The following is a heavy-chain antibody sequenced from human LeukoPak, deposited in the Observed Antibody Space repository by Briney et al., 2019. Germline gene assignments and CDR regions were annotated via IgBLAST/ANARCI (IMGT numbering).Heavy chain of an antibody. Sequence: PGGSLRLSCAASGFTFSSYAMSWVRQSPGTGLEWVSGITGSGGTTDYADSVEGRFIISRDNSKNTLYLQMDSLRAEDTAVYYCAKAGGYCSGGSCYALDYWGQGTLVSVSS. D-gene: IGHD2-15*01. CDR1: GFTFSSYA. J-gene: IGHJ4*02. V-gene: IGHV3-23*01. CDR3: AKAGGYCSGGSCYALDY. CDR2: ITGSGGTT.